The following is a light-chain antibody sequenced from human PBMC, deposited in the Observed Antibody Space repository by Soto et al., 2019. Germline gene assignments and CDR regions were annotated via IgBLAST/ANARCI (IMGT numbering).Light chain of an antibody. CDR2: GAS. Sequence: EIVLTQSPGTLSLSPGERATLSCRASQTVSSRHLAWYQQKPGQAPRLLMYGASNRATGIPDRFSGSGSGTDFPLTISRLEPEDFAVYFCQQYGRSPPFTFGHGTKVEIK. J-gene: IGKJ2*01. CDR1: QTVSSRH. CDR3: QQYGRSPPFT. V-gene: IGKV3-20*01.